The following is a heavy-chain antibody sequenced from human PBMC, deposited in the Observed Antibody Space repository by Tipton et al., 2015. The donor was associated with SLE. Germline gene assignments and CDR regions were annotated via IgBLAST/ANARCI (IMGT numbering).Heavy chain of an antibody. Sequence: QLVQSGGGVVQPGMSLRLSCAGSGFTFSSYAMHWVRQAPGKGLEWVAVIAYDGRRKYYADSVKGRFTISRDSSYNTLFLQMNSLRSEDTAIYYCARDRSSGDADLTFDSWGQGTLVTVSS. CDR2: IAYDGRRK. D-gene: IGHD1-26*01. J-gene: IGHJ4*02. V-gene: IGHV3-30*04. CDR3: ARDRSSGDADLTFDS. CDR1: GFTFSSYA.